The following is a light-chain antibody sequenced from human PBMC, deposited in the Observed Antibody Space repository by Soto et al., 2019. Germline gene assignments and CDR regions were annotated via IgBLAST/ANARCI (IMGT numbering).Light chain of an antibody. CDR3: QHFGSSPGT. CDR1: QSVDSSY. V-gene: IGKV3-20*01. CDR2: GAS. Sequence: EIVWTHSPCPLSLSPGERATIHSTDRQSVDSSYLAWYHQRPGQAPRLLIYGASSRATGIPDRFSGSGSGTDFTLTISRLETEDFAVYYCQHFGSSPGTFGQGTKVDIK. J-gene: IGKJ1*01.